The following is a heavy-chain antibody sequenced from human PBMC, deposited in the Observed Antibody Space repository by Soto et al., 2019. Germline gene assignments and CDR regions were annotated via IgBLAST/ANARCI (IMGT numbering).Heavy chain of an antibody. CDR2: ISAYNGNT. CDR1: GYTFTNFG. D-gene: IGHD3-10*01. J-gene: IGHJ5*02. CDR3: ARYGWGSSVWFAP. Sequence: ASVKVSCKASGYTFTNFGIIWVRQAPGQGLEWMGWISAYNGNTNYAQNFQGRVTMTTDTSTSTAYMELRSLRSDDTAVYYCARYGWGSSVWFAPWAKGPLVPVSS. V-gene: IGHV1-18*01.